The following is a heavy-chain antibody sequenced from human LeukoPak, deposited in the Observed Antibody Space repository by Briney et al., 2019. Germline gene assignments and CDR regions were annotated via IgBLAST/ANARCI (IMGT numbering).Heavy chain of an antibody. CDR2: IYYSGST. D-gene: IGHD3-10*01. V-gene: IGHV4-59*01. CDR3: ARVTTITMVRGVIIDAFDI. Sequence: TSETLSLTCTVSGGSISSYYWSWIRQPPGKGLEWIGYIYYSGSTNYNPSLKSRVTISVDTSKNQFSLKLSSVTAADTAVYYCARVTTITMVRGVIIDAFDIWGQGTMVTVSS. CDR1: GGSISSYY. J-gene: IGHJ3*02.